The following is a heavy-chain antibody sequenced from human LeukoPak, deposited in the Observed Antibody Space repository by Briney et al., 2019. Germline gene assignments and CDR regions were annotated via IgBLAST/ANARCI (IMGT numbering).Heavy chain of an antibody. V-gene: IGHV4-34*01. J-gene: IGHJ6*02. CDR1: GGSFSGYY. D-gene: IGHD3-10*01. Sequence: PSETLSLTCAVYGGSFSGYYWSWIRQPPGKGLEWIGEINHSGSTNYNPSLKSRVTISVDTSKNQFSLKLSSVTAADTAVYYCARGSGVPYYCYGMDVWGQGTTVTVSS. CDR3: ARGSGVPYYCYGMDV. CDR2: INHSGST.